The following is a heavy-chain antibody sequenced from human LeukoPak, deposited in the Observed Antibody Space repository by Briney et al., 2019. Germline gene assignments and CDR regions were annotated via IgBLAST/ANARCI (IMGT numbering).Heavy chain of an antibody. CDR1: GFAVSFNY. Sequence: GGSLRLSCAASGFAVSFNYMSWVRQAPGKGLEWVSVIHTGGSTYYADSVKGRFTISRDNSKNTLYLQTNSLRVEDTAVYHYSKWYGSGKGGMDVWGQGTTVTVSS. J-gene: IGHJ6*02. D-gene: IGHD3-10*01. V-gene: IGHV3-53*01. CDR3: SKWYGSGKGGMDV. CDR2: IHTGGST.